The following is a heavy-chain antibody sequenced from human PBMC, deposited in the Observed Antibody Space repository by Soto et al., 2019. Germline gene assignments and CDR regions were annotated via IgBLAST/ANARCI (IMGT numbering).Heavy chain of an antibody. Sequence: QVQLVQSGAEVKETGSSVKVSCKSSGYIFKNYAVTWLRQAPGQGLEWMGGIIPVFGTPDYSQKFQGRVTITADESTSTAYMELSSLRSEDTAVYYCARDQGDSSGYYLYYFDYWGQGTLVTVSS. V-gene: IGHV1-69*01. CDR3: ARDQGDSSGYYLYYFDY. J-gene: IGHJ4*02. D-gene: IGHD3-22*01. CDR1: GYIFKNYA. CDR2: IIPVFGTP.